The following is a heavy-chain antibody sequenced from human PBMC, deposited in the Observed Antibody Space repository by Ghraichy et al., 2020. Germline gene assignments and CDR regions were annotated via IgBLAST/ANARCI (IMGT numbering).Heavy chain of an antibody. D-gene: IGHD3-22*01. CDR3: ARESGLTYYYDSGGYSYYFDY. V-gene: IGHV4-61*02. CDR1: GGSISSGSYY. CDR2: IYTSGST. J-gene: IGHJ4*02. Sequence: LSLTCTVSGGSISSGSYYWSWIRQPAGKGLEWIGRIYTSGSTNYNPALKSRVTISVDTSKNQFSLKLSSVTAADTAVYYCARESGLTYYYDSGGYSYYFDYWGQGTLVIVSS.